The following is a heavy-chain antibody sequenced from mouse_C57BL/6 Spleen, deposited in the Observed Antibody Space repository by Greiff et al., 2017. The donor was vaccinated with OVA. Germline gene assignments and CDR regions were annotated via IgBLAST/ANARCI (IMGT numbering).Heavy chain of an antibody. CDR3: ARRDGYYDYFDV. D-gene: IGHD2-3*01. CDR1: GFTFSSYT. V-gene: IGHV5-9*01. Sequence: EVQGVESGGGLVKPGGSLKLSCAASGFTFSSYTMSWVRQTPEKRLEWVATISGGGGNTYYPDSVKGRFTISRDNAKNTLYLQMSSLRSEDTALYYCARRDGYYDYFDVWGTGTTVTVSS. CDR2: ISGGGGNT. J-gene: IGHJ1*03.